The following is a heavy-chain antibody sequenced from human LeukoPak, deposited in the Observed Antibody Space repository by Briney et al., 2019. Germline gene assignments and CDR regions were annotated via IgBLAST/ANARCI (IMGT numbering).Heavy chain of an antibody. CDR1: GFTFSDYA. V-gene: IGHV3-23*01. D-gene: IGHD6-19*01. CDR3: AKHLGLAVASNFFH. Sequence: GGSLRLSCAASGFTFSDYAMSWVRQAPGRGLEWLSAISGGGIAIYYADSLKGRFTVSRDNSKNTLFLQMNSLTAEDAATYYCAKHLGLAVASNFFHWGQRTLVTVSS. CDR2: ISGGGIAI. J-gene: IGHJ4*02.